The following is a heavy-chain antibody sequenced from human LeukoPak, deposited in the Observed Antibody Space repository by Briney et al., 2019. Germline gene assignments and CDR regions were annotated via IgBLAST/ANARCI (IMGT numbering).Heavy chain of an antibody. CDR1: GFSVSTSG. CDR2: ISVEGESA. D-gene: IGHD6-19*01. Sequence: GVSLRLSCTVSGFSVSTSGMRWVRQAQGKGLQTISAISVEGESAYYADSVKGRFTISRDNSKNTLYLQMNSLRVEDTAVYFCAQGYGNGWYPHWGQGSLVSVSS. V-gene: IGHV3-23*01. J-gene: IGHJ4*02. CDR3: AQGYGNGWYPH.